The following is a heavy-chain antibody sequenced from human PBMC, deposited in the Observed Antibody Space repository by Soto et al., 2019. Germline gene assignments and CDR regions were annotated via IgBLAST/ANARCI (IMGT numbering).Heavy chain of an antibody. V-gene: IGHV3-15*01. CDR1: GFTFSNAW. D-gene: IGHD3-10*01. CDR3: TAGRMTRVQKDWFDP. J-gene: IGHJ5*02. CDR2: IKSKTDGGTT. Sequence: GGSLRLSCAASGFTFSNAWMTWVRQAPGKGLEWVGRIKSKTDGGTTDYAAPVKGRVTISRDDSKNTLYLQMNSLKSEDTAVYYCTAGRMTRVQKDWFDPWGLGTLVTVSS.